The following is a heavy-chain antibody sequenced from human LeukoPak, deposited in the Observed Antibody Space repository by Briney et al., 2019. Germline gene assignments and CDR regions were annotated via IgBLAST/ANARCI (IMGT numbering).Heavy chain of an antibody. Sequence: GSLRLSCAASGFLFSDFAMHWVRQAPGNGLEWVTVLSYDGSDKYYADSVKGRFTISRDNSKNTLYLQMNSLRAEDSAVYYCVKATTCSTNCYGVDVWGQGTTVTVSS. V-gene: IGHV3-30*18. CDR3: VKATTCSTNCYGVDV. J-gene: IGHJ6*02. CDR2: LSYDGSDK. D-gene: IGHD2-2*01. CDR1: GFLFSDFA.